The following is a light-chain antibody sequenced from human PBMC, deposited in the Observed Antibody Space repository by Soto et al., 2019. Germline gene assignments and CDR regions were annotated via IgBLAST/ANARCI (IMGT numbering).Light chain of an antibody. J-gene: IGLJ1*01. Sequence: QSVLTQPASVSGSPGQSITISCTGTSSDVGYYNYVSWYQQHPGKAPKLMIYEVSNRPSGVSNRFSGSKSGNTASQTISGLQAEDEADYYCSSYTISTTYVFGTGTKVTVL. CDR2: EVS. CDR1: SSDVGYYNY. CDR3: SSYTISTTYV. V-gene: IGLV2-14*01.